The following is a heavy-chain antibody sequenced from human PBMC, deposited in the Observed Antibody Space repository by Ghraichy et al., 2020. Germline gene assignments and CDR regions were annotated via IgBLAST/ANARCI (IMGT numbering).Heavy chain of an antibody. D-gene: IGHD6-13*01. V-gene: IGHV1-69*04. J-gene: IGHJ6*02. CDR1: GGTFSSYA. Sequence: SVKVSCKASGGTFSSYAISWVRQAPGQGLEWMGRIIPILGIANYAQKFQGRVTITADKSTSTAYMELSSLRSEDTAVYYCAREQHDYYYYGMDVWGQGTTVTVSS. CDR2: IIPILGIA. CDR3: AREQHDYYYYGMDV.